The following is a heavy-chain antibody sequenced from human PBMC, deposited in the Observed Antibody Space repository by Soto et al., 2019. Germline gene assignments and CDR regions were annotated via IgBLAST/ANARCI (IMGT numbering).Heavy chain of an antibody. J-gene: IGHJ4*02. CDR1: GYTFTTYY. CDR3: AREGDGYNLGPSVDFDY. CDR2: INPSGGST. D-gene: IGHD5-12*01. V-gene: IGHV1-46*01. Sequence: QVQLVQSGAEVKKPGASVKVSCKASGYTFTTYYMHWVPQAPGQGLEWMGVINPSGGSTSYAQKFQGRVTVTRDTSTSTLYMELSSLRSEDTAVYYCAREGDGYNLGPSVDFDYWGQGTLVTVSS.